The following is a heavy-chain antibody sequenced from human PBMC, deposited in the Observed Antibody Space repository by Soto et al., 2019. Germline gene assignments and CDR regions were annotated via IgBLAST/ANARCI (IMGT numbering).Heavy chain of an antibody. V-gene: IGHV3-21*01. CDR2: ISGTASHI. D-gene: IGHD3-10*01. J-gene: IGHJ4*02. CDR1: GLSFSRYA. Sequence: LLVESGGGLVKPGGSLRLSCAGSGLSFSRYAMNWVRQAPVKGLEWVAPISGTASHIRYADSVRGRFTISKDDAKNSLSLQMTSLRAEDTAVYFCAKGRGAAYYFDFWGRGTLVSVSS. CDR3: AKGRGAAYYFDF.